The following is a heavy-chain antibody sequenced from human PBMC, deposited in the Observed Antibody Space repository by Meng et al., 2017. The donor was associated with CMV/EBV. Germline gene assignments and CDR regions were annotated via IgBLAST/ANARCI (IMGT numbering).Heavy chain of an antibody. CDR1: GGSSSGYY. J-gene: IGHJ4*02. D-gene: IGHD2-2*01. Sequence: SETLSLTCAVYGGSSSGYYWSWIRQPPGNVLEWIGEINHSGSTNYNPSLKSRVTIPVDTSKNQFSLKLGSVTAADTAVYYCARGGYAVVPAATHYWGQGTLVTVSS. V-gene: IGHV4-34*01. CDR2: INHSGST. CDR3: ARGGYAVVPAATHY.